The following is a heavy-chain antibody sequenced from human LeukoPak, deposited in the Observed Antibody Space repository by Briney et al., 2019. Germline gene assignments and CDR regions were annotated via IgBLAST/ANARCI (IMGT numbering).Heavy chain of an antibody. V-gene: IGHV1-2*06. CDR2: INPKSVGT. D-gene: IGHD3-16*01. Sequence: ASVKVSCKASGYTFTGYYMHWVRQAPGQGLEWMGRINPKSVGTNYAQKFQGRVTMTRDTSTSTAYMELGMLRSDDTAVYYCAREPLLGAFDIWGQGTMVTVSS. CDR3: AREPLLGAFDI. CDR1: GYTFTGYY. J-gene: IGHJ3*02.